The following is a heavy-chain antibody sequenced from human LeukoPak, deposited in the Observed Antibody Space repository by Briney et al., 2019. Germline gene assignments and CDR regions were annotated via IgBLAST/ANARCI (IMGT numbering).Heavy chain of an antibody. Sequence: PSETLSLNCTVCGDSISNYYWSWIRQPPGKGLEWIGYIYYSESTNYNPSLKSRVTISTDTSKSQFSLNLRSVTAEDTGIYYCARAVSGRFDYWGQGTLVTVSS. D-gene: IGHD6-19*01. CDR2: IYYSEST. V-gene: IGHV4-59*01. CDR3: ARAVSGRFDY. J-gene: IGHJ4*02. CDR1: GDSISNYY.